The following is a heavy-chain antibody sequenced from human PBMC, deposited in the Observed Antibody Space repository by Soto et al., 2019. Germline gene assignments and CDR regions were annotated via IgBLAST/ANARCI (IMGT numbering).Heavy chain of an antibody. CDR1: GVTFNNYP. J-gene: IGHJ6*02. CDR2: SIPIFGTA. CDR3: ARGRGYSGDDHYYYFDMDV. V-gene: IGHV1-69*13. Sequence: SVKVSCKASGVTFNNYPITWVRQAPGQGLEWMGGSIPIFGTANYAQKFQGRVTISVDESTSTAYMELSSLRSEDTAVYYCARGRGYSGDDHYYYFDMDVWGQGTTVTVSS. D-gene: IGHD5-12*01.